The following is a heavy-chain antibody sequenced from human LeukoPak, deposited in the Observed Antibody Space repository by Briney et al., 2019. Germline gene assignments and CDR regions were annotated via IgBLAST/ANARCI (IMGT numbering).Heavy chain of an antibody. D-gene: IGHD3-22*01. V-gene: IGHV4-38-2*01. Sequence: SETLSLTCAVSGYSISSGYYWDWIRQPPGKVLGWIGNIYHSGSTYYNPSLKSRVTISVDTSKNQFSLKLSSVTAADTAVYYCARQYWDDSKLDYWGQGTLVTVSS. J-gene: IGHJ4*02. CDR1: GYSISSGYY. CDR2: IYHSGST. CDR3: ARQYWDDSKLDY.